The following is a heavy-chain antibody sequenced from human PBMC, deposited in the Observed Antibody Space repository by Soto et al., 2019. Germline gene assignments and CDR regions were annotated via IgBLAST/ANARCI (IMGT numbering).Heavy chain of an antibody. CDR1: GHTLTELS. D-gene: IGHD1-1*01. CDR2: FDPVDGET. CDR3: AAGGTRWLHSPFDY. V-gene: IGHV1-24*01. J-gene: IGHJ4*02. Sequence: QVQLLQSGAEVKKPGASVKVSCKVSGHTLTELSMHWVRQAPGRGLEWMGGFDPVDGETIFAQKFQGRVTMTEDTSTDSTYMELTSLRSEDTAVYYCAAGGTRWLHSPFDYWGQGTLVTISS.